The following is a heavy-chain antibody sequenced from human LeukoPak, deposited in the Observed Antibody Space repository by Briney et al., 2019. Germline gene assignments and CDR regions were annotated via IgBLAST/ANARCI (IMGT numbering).Heavy chain of an antibody. CDR2: IYYSGST. CDR3: ARHPDAFDI. Sequence: SETLSLTCTVAGGSISDSSYYWGWIRLPPGKGLEWIGSIYYSGSTCYNPSLKSRVTISVDTSKNQFSLKLTSVTAADTAVYYCARHPDAFDIWGQGTMVTVSS. V-gene: IGHV4-39*01. CDR1: GGSISDSSYY. J-gene: IGHJ3*02.